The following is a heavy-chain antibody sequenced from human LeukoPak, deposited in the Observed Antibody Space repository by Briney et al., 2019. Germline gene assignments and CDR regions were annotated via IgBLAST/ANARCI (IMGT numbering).Heavy chain of an antibody. Sequence: GGSLRLSCAASGFTFSSYAMSWVRQAPGKGLEWVSAISGSGGSTYYADSVKGRFTISRDNSKNTPYLQMNSLRAEDTAVYYCAKDHEIAVAGDWFDPWGQGTLVTVSS. CDR3: AKDHEIAVAGDWFDP. J-gene: IGHJ5*02. CDR1: GFTFSSYA. V-gene: IGHV3-23*01. CDR2: ISGSGGST. D-gene: IGHD6-19*01.